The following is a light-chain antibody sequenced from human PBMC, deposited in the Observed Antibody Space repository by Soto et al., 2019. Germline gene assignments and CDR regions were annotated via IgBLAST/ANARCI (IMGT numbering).Light chain of an antibody. CDR2: NVS. V-gene: IGLV2-14*03. CDR3: SSYTTSNTRQIV. CDR1: SSDVGGYNY. Sequence: QSVLTKPDSVSGSPGQSITIYCTGTSSDVGGYNYVSWYQHQPGKAPKIIIYNVSDRPSGGSNRFSGSKSGNTASLTISGLQPEDEADYYCSSYTTSNTRQIVFGTGTKVTVL. J-gene: IGLJ1*01.